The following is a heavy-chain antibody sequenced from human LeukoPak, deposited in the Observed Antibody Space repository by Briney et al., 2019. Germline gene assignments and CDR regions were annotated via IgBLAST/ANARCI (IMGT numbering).Heavy chain of an antibody. D-gene: IGHD3-22*01. CDR3: VRSDGSGYYPRTLDY. V-gene: IGHV1-18*01. Sequence: ASVKVSCKASGYTFNSYGFNWVRQAPGQGLEWMGWISAYNGNRNYAQKLQGRVTMTTDTSTSTAYMELRSLRSDDTAVYYCVRSDGSGYYPRTLDYWGQGTLVTVSS. CDR2: ISAYNGNR. CDR1: GYTFNSYG. J-gene: IGHJ4*02.